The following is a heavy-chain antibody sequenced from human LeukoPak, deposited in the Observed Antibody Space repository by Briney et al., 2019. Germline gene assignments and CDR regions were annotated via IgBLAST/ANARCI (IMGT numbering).Heavy chain of an antibody. D-gene: IGHD3-10*01. V-gene: IGHV4-34*01. J-gene: IGHJ3*02. CDR2: IDHSGST. CDR1: DESFSGYY. CDR3: ARGDRPYGEHEAFDI. Sequence: PPETLSLTCAVYDESFSGYYCSWIRQPPRKGLEWIGEIDHSGSTNYNPSLQSRVTISVDTSKNQFSLKVSSVSAADTAVYYCARGDRPYGEHEAFDIWGHGTAVTVSP.